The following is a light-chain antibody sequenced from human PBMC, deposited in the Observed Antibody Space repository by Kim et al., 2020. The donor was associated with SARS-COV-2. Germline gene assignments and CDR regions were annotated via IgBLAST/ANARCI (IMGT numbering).Light chain of an antibody. V-gene: IGKV1-39*01. CDR1: QSIGTY. CDR2: TAS. J-gene: IGKJ4*01. Sequence: DIQMTQSPSSLSASVGDRVTITCRASQSIGTYLSWYQHKPGRAPKLLIYTASSLESGVPSRFSGSGSGTDFTLTISSLQPEDFATYYCQQSYNTPLTFGVGTKVDIK. CDR3: QQSYNTPLT.